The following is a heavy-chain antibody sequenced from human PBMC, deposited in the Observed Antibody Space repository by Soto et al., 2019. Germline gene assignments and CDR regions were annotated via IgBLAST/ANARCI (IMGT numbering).Heavy chain of an antibody. J-gene: IGHJ4*02. Sequence: SETLSLTCTVSGGSISSYYWSWIRQPPGKGLEWIGEINHSGSTNYNPSLKSRVTISVDTSKNQFSLKLSSVTAADTAVYYCARGRGGLRYFDWLPFDYWGQGTLVTVSS. V-gene: IGHV4-34*01. CDR3: ARGRGGLRYFDWLPFDY. CDR2: INHSGST. D-gene: IGHD3-9*01. CDR1: GGSISSYY.